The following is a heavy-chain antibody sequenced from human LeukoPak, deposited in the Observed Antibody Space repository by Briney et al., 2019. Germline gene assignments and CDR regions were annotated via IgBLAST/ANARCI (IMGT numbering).Heavy chain of an antibody. D-gene: IGHD1-26*01. CDR1: GFALSNYY. CDR2: TNPEATTT. J-gene: IGHJ3*02. Sequence: GGSLRLSCVASGFALSNYYMHWVRQPPGRGLVWVSHTNPEATTTRYADSVKGRFTVSRDDAKNTLYLEMSSLRAEDTAVYYCARDDVGPNTYDIWGQGTMVTVSS. V-gene: IGHV3-74*01. CDR3: ARDDVGPNTYDI.